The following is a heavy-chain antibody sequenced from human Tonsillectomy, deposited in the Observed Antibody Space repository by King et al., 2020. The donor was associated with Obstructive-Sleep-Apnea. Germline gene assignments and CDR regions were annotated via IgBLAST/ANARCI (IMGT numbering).Heavy chain of an antibody. Sequence: VQLQESGPGLVKPSETLSLTCTVSGGSISSYYWSWIRLPPGKGLEWIGYIYYSGSTNYNPSLKSRVTISVDTSKNQFSLKLSSVTAADTAVYYCARPRRATSGAFDIWGQGTMVTVSS. CDR1: GGSISSYY. CDR3: ARPRRATSGAFDI. D-gene: IGHD5-12*01. V-gene: IGHV4-59*08. J-gene: IGHJ3*02. CDR2: IYYSGST.